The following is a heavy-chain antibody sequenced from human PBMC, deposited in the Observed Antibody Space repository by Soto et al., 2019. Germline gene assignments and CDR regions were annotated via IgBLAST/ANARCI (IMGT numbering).Heavy chain of an antibody. CDR2: IKTDGSET. V-gene: IGHV3-74*03. CDR1: GFTFSTYW. CDR3: ARDEGVAMVRGYDT. Sequence: EAQLVQSGGGLVQPGGSMRLACTASGFTFSTYWMHWVRQAPGKGLIWVASIKTDGSETPYAASVKGRFAISRANDKNTLHLQMSSLKAEARAVHHCARDEGVAMVRGYDTWGQGTLVAVSS. J-gene: IGHJ4*02. D-gene: IGHD3-10*01.